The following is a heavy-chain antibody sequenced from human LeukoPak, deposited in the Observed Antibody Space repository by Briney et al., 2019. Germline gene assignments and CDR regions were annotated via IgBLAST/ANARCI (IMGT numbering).Heavy chain of an antibody. Sequence: PSETLSLICTVSGGSISSSRYYWGWIRQPPGKGLEWIGSIYYSGSTYYNPSLKSRVTISVDTSKNQFSLKLSFVTAADTAVYYCARQFVSYALYYYYYYYGMDVWGQGTTVTVSS. J-gene: IGHJ6*02. CDR3: ARQFVSYALYYYYYYYGMDV. CDR1: GGSISSSRYY. V-gene: IGHV4-39*01. D-gene: IGHD2-2*01. CDR2: IYYSGST.